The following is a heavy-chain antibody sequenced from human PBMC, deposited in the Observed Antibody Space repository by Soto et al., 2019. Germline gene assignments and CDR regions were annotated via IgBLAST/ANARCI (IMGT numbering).Heavy chain of an antibody. CDR1: GGSISSYY. J-gene: IGHJ3*02. CDR3: GRRYGVAFDI. V-gene: IGHV4-59*08. D-gene: IGHD3-10*01. CDR2: IYYSGST. Sequence: PSEPLSLTCTVSGGSISSYYWSWIRQPPGKGLEWIGYIYYSGSTNYNPSLKSRVTISVDTSKNQFSLKLSSVTAADTAVYYCGRRYGVAFDIWGQGTMVTVSS.